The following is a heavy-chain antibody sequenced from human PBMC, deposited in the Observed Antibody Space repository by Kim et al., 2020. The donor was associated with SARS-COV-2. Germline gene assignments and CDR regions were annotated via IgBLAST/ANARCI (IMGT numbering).Heavy chain of an antibody. Sequence: GGSLRLSCAASGFTFSSYTMHWVRQAPGNGLEWVAVISYDGTNKYYADSVKGRFTISRDNPKNTLYMQMNSLRAEDTAVYYCARPIHMWFDYYALDVWGQGTTVTVSS. CDR1: GFTFSSYT. CDR2: ISYDGTNK. J-gene: IGHJ6*02. V-gene: IGHV3-30*04. CDR3: ARPIHMWFDYYALDV. D-gene: IGHD2-2*02.